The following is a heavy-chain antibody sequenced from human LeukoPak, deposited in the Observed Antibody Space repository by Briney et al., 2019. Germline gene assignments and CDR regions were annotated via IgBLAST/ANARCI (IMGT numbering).Heavy chain of an antibody. V-gene: IGHV3-30*02. J-gene: IGHJ6*03. CDR2: IRYDGSNK. CDR3: AKGPYYDFWSGYPTIYYYYMDV. Sequence: GGSLRLSCAASGFTFSSYGMHWVRQAPGKGLEWVAFIRYDGSNKYYADSVKGRFTISRDNSKNTLYLQMNSLRAEDTAVYYCAKGPYYDFWSGYPTIYYYYMDVWGKGTTVTVSS. CDR1: GFTFSSYG. D-gene: IGHD3-3*01.